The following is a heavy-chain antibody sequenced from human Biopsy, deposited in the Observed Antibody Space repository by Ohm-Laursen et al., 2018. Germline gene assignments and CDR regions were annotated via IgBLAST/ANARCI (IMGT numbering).Heavy chain of an antibody. CDR2: ISNSGTT. D-gene: IGHD3-3*01. V-gene: IGHV4-59*08. CDR3: ARLSTLFGVADFTDD. J-gene: IGHJ4*02. Sequence: SDTLSLTCTLSGASVRSHFLTWIRQPPGKGLQWIGSISNSGTTKSSPSLKSRVNISLHTSKNQLSLKLTSVTAADTAAYYCARLSTLFGVADFTDDWGQGTLVTVS. CDR1: GASVRSHF.